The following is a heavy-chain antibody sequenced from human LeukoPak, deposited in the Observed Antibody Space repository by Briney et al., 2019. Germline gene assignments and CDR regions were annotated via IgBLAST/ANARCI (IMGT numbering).Heavy chain of an antibody. V-gene: IGHV4-39*07. J-gene: IGHJ4*02. CDR3: ARGIVGATRFDY. D-gene: IGHD1-26*01. Sequence: SETLSLTCSVSGGSIVSSTFYWGWVRQPPGKGLEWIGIIHHSGSTYYNSSLKSRVTISVDTSKNQFSLKLSSVTAADTAVYYCARGIVGATRFDYWGQGALVTVSS. CDR2: IHHSGST. CDR1: GGSIVSSTFY.